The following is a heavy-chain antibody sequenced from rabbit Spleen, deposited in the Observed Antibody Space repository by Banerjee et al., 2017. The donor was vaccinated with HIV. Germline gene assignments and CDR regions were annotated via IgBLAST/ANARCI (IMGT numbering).Heavy chain of an antibody. CDR3: ATWGAGSLDL. CDR1: GFDLSSYS. J-gene: IGHJ6*01. D-gene: IGHD3-1*01. V-gene: IGHV1S40*01. Sequence: QSLEESGGDLVKPGASLTLTCTASGFDLSSYSIGWVRQAPGKGLEWIACIVAGSSGSSGYASWAKGRFTISKTSSTTVTLQMTSLTAADTATYFCATWGAGSLDLRGPGTLVTVS. CDR2: IVAGSSGSS.